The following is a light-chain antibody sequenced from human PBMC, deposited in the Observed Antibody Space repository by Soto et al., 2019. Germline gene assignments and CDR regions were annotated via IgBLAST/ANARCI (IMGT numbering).Light chain of an antibody. V-gene: IGKV1-39*01. CDR2: GAS. J-gene: IGKJ2*01. CDR3: QQSRYTPPT. Sequence: DIQMTQSPSSLSASIGDSITITCRASESVSRYLSWFQQKPGKAPNLLIFGASSLQSGVPSRFSGSASGTEFTLTITSLVPDDSATYYCQQSRYTPPTFGQGTTVELK. CDR1: ESVSRY.